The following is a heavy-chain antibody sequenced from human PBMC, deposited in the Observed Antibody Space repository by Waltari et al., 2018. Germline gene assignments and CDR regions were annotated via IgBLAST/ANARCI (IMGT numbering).Heavy chain of an antibody. D-gene: IGHD2-2*02. J-gene: IGHJ6*02. CDR1: GYSISSGYY. V-gene: IGHV4-38-2*01. CDR3: ARSPGYCSSTSCYSLYYYYGMDV. CDR2: IYRSGGT. Sequence: QVQLQESGPGLVKPSETLSLTCAVSGYSISSGYYWGWIRQPPGKGLEWMGSIYRSGGTNYTPALKGEGTISVDTSKNQFPLKLSSVTAADTAVYYCARSPGYCSSTSCYSLYYYYGMDVWGQGTTVTVSS.